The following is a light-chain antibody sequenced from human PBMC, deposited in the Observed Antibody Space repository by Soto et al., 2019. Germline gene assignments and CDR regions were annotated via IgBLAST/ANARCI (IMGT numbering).Light chain of an antibody. CDR3: LQYSDFPRT. Sequence: DIQMTQSPSSLSASVGDRVTITCRASQGIRSCLGWYQKKPGKAPKRLIYVASSLQSGVPSRFSGSGSGTEFTLTISSLQPEDFATYYCLQYSDFPRTFGQGTKVEVK. CDR1: QGIRSC. V-gene: IGKV1-17*01. J-gene: IGKJ1*01. CDR2: VAS.